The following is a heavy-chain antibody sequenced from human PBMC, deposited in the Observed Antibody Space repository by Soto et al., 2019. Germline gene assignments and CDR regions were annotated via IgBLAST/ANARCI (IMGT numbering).Heavy chain of an antibody. Sequence: SVKVSCKASGGTFSSLAISWVRQAPGQGLEWMGGLVPVFGTANYAQKFQGRVTITADTSTSTSYMELGSLRSEDTAVYYCARSPGVFDYWGQGTLVTVSS. CDR2: LVPVFGTA. CDR1: GGTFSSLA. CDR3: ARSPGVFDY. V-gene: IGHV1-69*06. D-gene: IGHD3-10*01. J-gene: IGHJ4*02.